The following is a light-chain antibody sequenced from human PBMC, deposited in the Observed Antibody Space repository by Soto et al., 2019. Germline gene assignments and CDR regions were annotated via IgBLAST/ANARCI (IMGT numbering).Light chain of an antibody. CDR2: EGT. Sequence: QSALTQPASVSGAPGQSMTISCTGTSRDVGSYNLVSWYQHHPGKAPKFMIYEGTKRPSGVSSRFSGSKSGNTASLTISGLQAEDEAYYYCCSYAAGSTYVFGTGTK. J-gene: IGLJ1*01. V-gene: IGLV2-23*01. CDR3: CSYAAGSTYV. CDR1: SRDVGSYNL.